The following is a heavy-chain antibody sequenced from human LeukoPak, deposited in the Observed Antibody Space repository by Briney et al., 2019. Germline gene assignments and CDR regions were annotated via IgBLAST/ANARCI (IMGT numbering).Heavy chain of an antibody. Sequence: SPTLSPTRPVSGASVSSDCWGSIRQPAGRWLEWIVRIYTSVSHDYKPSLKSRVSISVGKSKNQFSLKLSSVTAADTAVYYRARGGVACSGGSCYYYYMDVWGKGTTVTVSS. CDR2: IYTSVSH. CDR1: GASVSSDC. CDR3: ARGGVACSGGSCYYYYMDV. V-gene: IGHV4-4*07. J-gene: IGHJ6*03. D-gene: IGHD2-15*01.